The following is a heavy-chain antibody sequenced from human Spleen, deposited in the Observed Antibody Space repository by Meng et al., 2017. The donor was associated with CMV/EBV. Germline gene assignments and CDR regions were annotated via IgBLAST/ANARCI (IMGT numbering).Heavy chain of an antibody. Sequence: ASGLTFRSYGMRWVRQAPGKGLEWVAVIWYDGSNKYYVESVKGRFTIARDNSKNTLYLQMNSLRAEDTAVYYCAKDSVTAPGTYLDHWGQGTLVTVSS. CDR1: GLTFRSYG. CDR3: AKDSVTAPGTYLDH. V-gene: IGHV3-33*06. J-gene: IGHJ4*02. CDR2: IWYDGSNK. D-gene: IGHD1-20*01.